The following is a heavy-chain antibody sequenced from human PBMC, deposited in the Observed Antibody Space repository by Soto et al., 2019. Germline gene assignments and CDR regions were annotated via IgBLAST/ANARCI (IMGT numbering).Heavy chain of an antibody. V-gene: IGHV3-33*01. D-gene: IGHD4-4*01. CDR1: GFTFSSYG. Sequence: QVQLVESGGGVVQPGRSLRLSCAASGFTFSSYGMHWVRQAPGKGLEWVAVIWYDGSNKYYADSVKGRFTISRDNSKNTLYLQMNSPRAEDTAVYYCARDRQLQPYGMDVWGQGTTVTVSS. CDR2: IWYDGSNK. CDR3: ARDRQLQPYGMDV. J-gene: IGHJ6*02.